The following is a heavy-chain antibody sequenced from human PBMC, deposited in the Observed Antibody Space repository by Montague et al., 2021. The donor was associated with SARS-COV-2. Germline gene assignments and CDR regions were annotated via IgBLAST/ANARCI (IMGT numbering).Heavy chain of an antibody. Sequence: TLSLTCTVSGGSISRDDYSWIWIPQHPGKGLDWIGYLSYSGNTYYNPSLRSRVTISVYTSKNQFSLRLGSVTAADTAVYYCARIFTIFGVRDTFDYWGQGTLVTVSS. CDR1: GGSISRDDYS. V-gene: IGHV4-31*03. D-gene: IGHD3-3*01. CDR2: LSYSGNT. J-gene: IGHJ4*02. CDR3: ARIFTIFGVRDTFDY.